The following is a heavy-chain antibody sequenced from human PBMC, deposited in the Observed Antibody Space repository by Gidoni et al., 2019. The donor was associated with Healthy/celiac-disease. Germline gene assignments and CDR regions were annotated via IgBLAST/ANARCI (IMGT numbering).Heavy chain of an antibody. V-gene: IGHV3-33*01. CDR3: ARDCTNGVCYKDY. CDR2: IWYDGSNK. D-gene: IGHD2-8*01. CDR1: GCTFSSYG. Sequence: QVQLVESGGGVVQPGRSLRLSCAASGCTFSSYGMHWVRQAPGKGLEWVVVIWYDGSNKYYADSVKGRFTISRDKSKNTLYLQMNSLRAEDTAVYYCARDCTNGVCYKDYWGQGTLVTVSS. J-gene: IGHJ4*02.